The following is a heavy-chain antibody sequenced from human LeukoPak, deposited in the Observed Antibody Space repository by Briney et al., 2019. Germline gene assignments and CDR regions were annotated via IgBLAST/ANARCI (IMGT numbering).Heavy chain of an antibody. CDR3: ARGAYFYGSGINWFDP. J-gene: IGHJ5*02. Sequence: SETLSLTCTVSGGSISSTSYYWSWIRQPAGKGLEWIGHIYTTGSTYYNPSLKSRVTISLDTPKNHFSLKLSSVTAADTAVYYCARGAYFYGSGINWFDPWGQGTLITVSS. CDR1: GGSISSTSYY. CDR2: IYTTGST. V-gene: IGHV4-61*09. D-gene: IGHD3-10*01.